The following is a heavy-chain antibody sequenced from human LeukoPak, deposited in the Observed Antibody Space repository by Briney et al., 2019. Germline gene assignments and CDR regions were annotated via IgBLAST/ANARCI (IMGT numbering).Heavy chain of an antibody. CDR2: VYYSGST. Sequence: SETLSLTCPVSGGSISSYYWSWIRQPPGKGLEWIGYVYYSGSTNYNPSLKSRVTISVDTSKNQFSLKLSSVTAADTAVYYCARHRIGPYCYGSGSFFQQYYYYYYMDVWGKGTTVTISS. CDR1: GGSISSYY. V-gene: IGHV4-59*08. J-gene: IGHJ6*03. D-gene: IGHD3-10*01. CDR3: ARHRIGPYCYGSGSFFQQYYYYYYMDV.